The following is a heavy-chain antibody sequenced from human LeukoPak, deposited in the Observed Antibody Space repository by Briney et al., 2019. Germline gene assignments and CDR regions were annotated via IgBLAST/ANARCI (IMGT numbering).Heavy chain of an antibody. Sequence: PSETLSLTCAVYGGSFSSYFWSWIRQPPGKGLQWIGYIYSIGNTNYNPSLKSRVTISVDTSKNQFSLKLSSVTAADTAVYYCAALNIATRPWCFDYWGQGTLVTVSS. CDR3: AALNIATRPWCFDY. V-gene: IGHV4-59*01. J-gene: IGHJ4*02. CDR1: GGSFSSYF. D-gene: IGHD6-6*01. CDR2: IYSIGNT.